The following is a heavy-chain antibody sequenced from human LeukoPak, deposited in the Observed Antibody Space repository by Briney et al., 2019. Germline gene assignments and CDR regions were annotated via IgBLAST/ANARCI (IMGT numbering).Heavy chain of an antibody. CDR3: AREGSYGDSFDCYYYMDV. V-gene: IGHV3-53*01. D-gene: IGHD4-17*01. J-gene: IGHJ6*03. Sequence: AGGSLRLSCAASGFLVNTNYMTWVRQAPGRGLEWVSFIYADGNTYYADSVKGRFTISRDNAKNSLYLQMNSLRAEGTAVYYCAREGSYGDSFDCYYYMDVWGKGTTVTVSS. CDR1: GFLVNTNY. CDR2: IYADGNT.